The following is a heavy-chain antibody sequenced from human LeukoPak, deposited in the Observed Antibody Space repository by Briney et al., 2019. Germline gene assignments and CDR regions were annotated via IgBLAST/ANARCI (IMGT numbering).Heavy chain of an antibody. CDR1: GGSISSSSYY. CDR3: ARGYTPVDY. D-gene: IGHD3-16*02. J-gene: IGHJ4*02. V-gene: IGHV4-39*07. Sequence: SETLSLTCTVSGGSISSSSYYWGWIRQPPGKGLEWIGSIYYSGSTNYNPSLKSRVTISVDTSKNQFSLKLSSVTAADTAVYYCARGYTPVDYWGQGTLVTVSS. CDR2: IYYSGST.